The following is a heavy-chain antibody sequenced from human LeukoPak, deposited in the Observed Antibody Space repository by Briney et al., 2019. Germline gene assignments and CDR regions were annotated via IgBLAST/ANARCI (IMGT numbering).Heavy chain of an antibody. J-gene: IGHJ5*02. Sequence: GGSLRLSCAASGFTFSSYWMSWVRQAPGKGLEWVANIKQDGSEKYYVDSVKGRFTISRDNAKNSLYLQMNSLRAEDTAVYYCARGRYCSSTSCYAGDWFDPWGQGTLVTVSS. D-gene: IGHD2-2*01. CDR2: IKQDGSEK. CDR3: ARGRYCSSTSCYAGDWFDP. V-gene: IGHV3-7*01. CDR1: GFTFSSYW.